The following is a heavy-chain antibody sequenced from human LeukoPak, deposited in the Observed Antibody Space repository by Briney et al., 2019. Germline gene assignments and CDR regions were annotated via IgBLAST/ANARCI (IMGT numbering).Heavy chain of an antibody. Sequence: PGGSLRLSCAASGFTFSSYAMHWVRQAPGKGLEWVATISYDGDNKYYADSVKGRFTISRGNSKNTLYLQMNSLRAEDTAVYYCARGRNLVAISGYFDYWGQGTLVTVSS. D-gene: IGHD3-22*01. J-gene: IGHJ4*02. CDR3: ARGRNLVAISGYFDY. CDR2: ISYDGDNK. CDR1: GFTFSSYA. V-gene: IGHV3-30-3*01.